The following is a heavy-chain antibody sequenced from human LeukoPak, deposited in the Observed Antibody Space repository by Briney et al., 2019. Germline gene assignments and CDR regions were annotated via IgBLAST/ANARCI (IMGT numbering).Heavy chain of an antibody. J-gene: IGHJ4*02. V-gene: IGHV4-34*01. CDR3: ARDLTPSDQFDY. CDR1: GGSFSGYY. Sequence: SETLSLTCAVYGGSFSGYYWSWIRQPPGKGLEWIGEINHSGSTNYNPSLKSRVTISVDTSKNQFSLKLSSVTAADTAVYYCARDLTPSDQFDYWGQGTLVTVSS. CDR2: INHSGST.